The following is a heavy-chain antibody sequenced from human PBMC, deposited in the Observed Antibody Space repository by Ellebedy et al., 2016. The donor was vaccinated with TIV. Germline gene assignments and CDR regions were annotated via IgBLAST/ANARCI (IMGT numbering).Heavy chain of an antibody. V-gene: IGHV3-21*01. J-gene: IGHJ4*02. CDR1: GFTFSNYR. CDR3: ARVCGSSAICLDD. D-gene: IGHD6-6*01. Sequence: GESLKISCAASGFTFSNYRMHWVRQAPGKGLDWVSSISTSSSFIYYAASVKGRFTISRDNAKNSLYLQMNSLRAEDTAVYFCARVCGSSAICLDDWGQGTLVTVSS. CDR2: ISTSSSFI.